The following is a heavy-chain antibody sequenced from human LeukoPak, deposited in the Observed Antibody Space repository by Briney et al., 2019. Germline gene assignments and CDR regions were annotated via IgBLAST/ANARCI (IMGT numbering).Heavy chain of an antibody. D-gene: IGHD1-26*01. J-gene: IGHJ4*02. CDR3: IGMGSAAPGLPAL. V-gene: IGHV3-74*01. Sequence: GESLTLSCAASGCTFSSGWMQWVCQAQGKGMGLVWRLSPDGSGRTSADSVKARFTSSRDYAENLLYLQIGSLIADETAVYYGIGMGSAAPGLPALWGQGTLVTVSS. CDR1: GCTFSSGW. CDR2: LSPDGSGR.